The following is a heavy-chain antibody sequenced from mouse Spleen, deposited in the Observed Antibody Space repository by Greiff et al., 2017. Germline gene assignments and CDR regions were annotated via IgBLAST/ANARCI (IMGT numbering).Heavy chain of an antibody. CDR1: GYTFTSYD. CDR2: IYPRVGST. J-gene: IGHJ3*01. V-gene: IGHV1-85*01. D-gene: IGHD2-10*01. CDR3: ARGLPTMVTTFAY. Sequence: VQLQQSGPELVKPGASVKLSCKASGYTFTSYDINWVKQRPGPGLEWIGWIYPRVGSTKYHEKFKGKATLTVDTSSSTAYMELHSLTSEDSAVYFCARGLPTMVTTFAYWGQGTLVTVSA.